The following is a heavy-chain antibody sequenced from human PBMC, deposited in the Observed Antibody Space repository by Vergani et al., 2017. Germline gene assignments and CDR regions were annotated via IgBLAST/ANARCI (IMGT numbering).Heavy chain of an antibody. D-gene: IGHD6-19*01. J-gene: IGHJ6*02. CDR2: INPSGGST. V-gene: IGHV1-46*01. CDR3: ARDRGSGWPYYYYGMDF. Sequence: QVQLVQSGAEVKKPGASVKVSCKASGYTFTSYYMHWVRQAPGQGLEWMGIINPSGGSTSYAQKFQGRVTMTRDTSTSTVYMELSSLRSEDTAVYYCARDRGSGWPYYYYGMDFWGQGTTVTVSS. CDR1: GYTFTSYY.